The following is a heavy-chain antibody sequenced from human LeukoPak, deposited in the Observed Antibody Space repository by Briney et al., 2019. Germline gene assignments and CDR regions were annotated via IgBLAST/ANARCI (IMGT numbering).Heavy chain of an antibody. CDR2: INHSGST. CDR3: ARHKCNYGSGSYYNPRYNWFDP. D-gene: IGHD3-10*01. Sequence: SETLSLTCAVYGGSFSGYYWSWIRQPPGKGLEWIGEINHSGSTNYNPSLKSRVTISVDTSKNQFSLKLSSVTAADTAVYYCARHKCNYGSGSYYNPRYNWFDPWGQGTLVTVSS. V-gene: IGHV4-34*01. J-gene: IGHJ5*02. CDR1: GGSFSGYY.